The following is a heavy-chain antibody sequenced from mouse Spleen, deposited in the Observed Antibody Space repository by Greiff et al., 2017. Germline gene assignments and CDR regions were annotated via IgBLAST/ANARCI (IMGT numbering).Heavy chain of an antibody. CDR3: ASYDYLYAMDY. J-gene: IGHJ4*01. V-gene: IGHV5-12*02. CDR2: ISNGGGST. D-gene: IGHD2-4*01. CDR1: GFTFSDYY. Sequence: EVNLVESGGGLVQPGGSLKLSCATSGFTFSDYYMYWVRQTPEKRLEWVAYISNGGGSTYYPDTVKGRFTISRDNAKNTLYLQMSRLKSEDTAMYYCASYDYLYAMDYWGQGTSVTVSS.